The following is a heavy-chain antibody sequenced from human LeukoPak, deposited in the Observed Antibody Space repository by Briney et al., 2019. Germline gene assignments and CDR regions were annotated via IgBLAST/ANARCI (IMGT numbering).Heavy chain of an antibody. D-gene: IGHD3-22*01. CDR2: VNPNTGGT. Sequence: ASVKVSCKASGYTFTGHNMHWVRQAPGQGLEWMGWVNPNTGGTNYAQNSQGRVTMTRDTSISTAYMELSRLRSDDTAVYYCARENVADYYDSSGYCDYWGQGTLVTVSS. CDR3: ARENVADYYDSSGYCDY. CDR1: GYTFTGHN. V-gene: IGHV1-2*02. J-gene: IGHJ4*02.